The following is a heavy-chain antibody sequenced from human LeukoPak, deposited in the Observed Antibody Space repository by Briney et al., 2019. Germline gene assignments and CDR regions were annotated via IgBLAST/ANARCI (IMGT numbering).Heavy chain of an antibody. CDR1: GGSISSYY. J-gene: IGHJ4*02. Sequence: SETLSLTCTVSGGSISSYYWSWSRQSPGKELEWIGSFSYSGSTNYNPSLESRVTISVDTSKNHFSLKLTSVTAADAAVYYCARMVVVTAREPYFDYWGQGTLVTVSS. CDR3: ARMVVVTAREPYFDY. D-gene: IGHD2-15*01. V-gene: IGHV4-59*01. CDR2: FSYSGST.